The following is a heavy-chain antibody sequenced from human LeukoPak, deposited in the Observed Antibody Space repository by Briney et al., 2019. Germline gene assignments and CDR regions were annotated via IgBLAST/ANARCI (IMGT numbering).Heavy chain of an antibody. V-gene: IGHV3-21*01. CDR1: GFTFSSYS. D-gene: IGHD2-15*01. J-gene: IGHJ4*02. CDR2: IGSSSSYI. CDR3: ARALVVVAANDDY. Sequence: GGSLRLSCAASGFTFSSYSMNWVRQAPGKGLEWVSSIGSSSSYIYYADSVKGRFTISRDNAKNSLYLQMNSLRAEDTAVYYCARALVVVAANDDYWGQGTLVTVSS.